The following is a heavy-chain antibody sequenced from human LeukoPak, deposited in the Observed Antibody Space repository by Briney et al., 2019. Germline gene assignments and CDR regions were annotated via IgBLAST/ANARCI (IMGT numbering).Heavy chain of an antibody. V-gene: IGHV3-48*01. D-gene: IGHD1-26*01. CDR3: AREDGVGATGYYFDY. CDR1: GFTFSSYS. Sequence: GGSLRLSCAASGFTFSSYSMNWVRQAPGKGLEGVSYISSSSSTIYYADSVRGRFTISRDNAKNSLYLQMNSLRAEDTAVYYCAREDGVGATGYYFDYWGQGTLATVSS. J-gene: IGHJ4*02. CDR2: ISSSSSTI.